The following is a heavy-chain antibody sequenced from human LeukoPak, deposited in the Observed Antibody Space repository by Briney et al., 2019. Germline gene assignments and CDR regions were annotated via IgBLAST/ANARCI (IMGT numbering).Heavy chain of an antibody. CDR2: IYSGGST. Sequence: PGGSLRLSCAASGFTVSSNYMSWVRQAPGKGLEWVSVIYSGGSTYYADSVKGRFTISRDNSKNTLYLQMNSLRAEDTAVYYCARSDCSSTSCYVGDWGQGTLVTVSS. CDR3: ARSDCSSTSCYVGD. D-gene: IGHD2-2*01. J-gene: IGHJ4*02. V-gene: IGHV3-53*01. CDR1: GFTVSSNY.